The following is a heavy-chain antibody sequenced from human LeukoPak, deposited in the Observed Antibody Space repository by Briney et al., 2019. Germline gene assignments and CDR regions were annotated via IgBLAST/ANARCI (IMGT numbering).Heavy chain of an antibody. Sequence: PSETLSLTCAVYGGSFSGYYWSWIRQPPGKGLEWIGEINHSGSTNCNPSLKSRVTISVDTSKNQFSLKLSSVTAADTAAYYCARRDYYGSGSSKAPRDWFDPWGQGTLVTVSS. CDR2: INHSGST. V-gene: IGHV4-34*01. J-gene: IGHJ5*02. CDR1: GGSFSGYY. CDR3: ARRDYYGSGSSKAPRDWFDP. D-gene: IGHD3-10*01.